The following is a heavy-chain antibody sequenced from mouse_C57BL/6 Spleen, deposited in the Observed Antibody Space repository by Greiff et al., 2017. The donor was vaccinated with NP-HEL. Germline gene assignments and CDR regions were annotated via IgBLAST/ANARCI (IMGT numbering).Heavy chain of an antibody. CDR1: GYTFTGYW. D-gene: IGHD2-1*01. CDR3: ARGGFYYGKGFDY. CDR2: ILPGNGST. Sequence: QVQLQQSGAELLKPGASVKLSCKATGYTFTGYWIEWVKQRPGHGLEWIGEILPGNGSTNYNEKFKGKATFTADTSSNTAYMQLSSLTTEDSAIYYCARGGFYYGKGFDYWGQGTTLTVSS. J-gene: IGHJ2*01. V-gene: IGHV1-9*01.